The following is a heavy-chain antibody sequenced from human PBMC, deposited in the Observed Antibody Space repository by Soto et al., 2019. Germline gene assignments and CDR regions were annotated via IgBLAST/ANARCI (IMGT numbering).Heavy chain of an antibody. V-gene: IGHV3-11*05. Sequence: QVLLVESGGGLVKPGGSLRLSCAASGFTFSDYYMSWIRQPPGKGLEWVSYISKSSTSSNYGDSMKGRFTISRDNAKNSLYLQMDRLRAEDTAVYYCARDNGGTLDYWGQGTLVTVSS. CDR2: ISKSSTSS. CDR1: GFTFSDYY. D-gene: IGHD2-8*01. CDR3: ARDNGGTLDY. J-gene: IGHJ4*02.